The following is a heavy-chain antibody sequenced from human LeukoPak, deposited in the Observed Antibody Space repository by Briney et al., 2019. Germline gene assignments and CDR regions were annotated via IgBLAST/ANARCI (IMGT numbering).Heavy chain of an antibody. CDR2: LLHDGSEK. Sequence: GGSLRLSCAASGFTLSGFAMHWVRQAPGKGLEWVAVLLHDGSEKYYADSVKGRFTISRDTSKNMVYLQMNSLRAEETAVYYCARGAFEIRNYGPTGFDPWGQGTLVTVSS. CDR3: ARGAFEIRNYGPTGFDP. V-gene: IGHV3-30-3*01. CDR1: GFTLSGFA. D-gene: IGHD1-7*01. J-gene: IGHJ5*02.